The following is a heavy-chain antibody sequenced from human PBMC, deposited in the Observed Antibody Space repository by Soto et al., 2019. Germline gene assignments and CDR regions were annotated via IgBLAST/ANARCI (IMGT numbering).Heavy chain of an antibody. Sequence: PSETLSLTCTVSGGSISSSSYYWGWIRQPPGKGLEWIGSIYYSGSTYYNPSLKSRVTISVDTSKNQFSLKLSSVTAADTAVYYCANEVIDSKKYYYGMDVWGQGTTVTVSS. D-gene: IGHD3-22*01. CDR3: ANEVIDSKKYYYGMDV. CDR2: IYYSGST. J-gene: IGHJ6*02. CDR1: GGSISSSSYY. V-gene: IGHV4-39*01.